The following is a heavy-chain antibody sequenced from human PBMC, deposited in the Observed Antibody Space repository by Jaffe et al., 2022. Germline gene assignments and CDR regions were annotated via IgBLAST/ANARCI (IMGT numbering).Heavy chain of an antibody. J-gene: IGHJ3*02. V-gene: IGHV3-30*02. CDR3: ARDLRRFMEWFSGFDI. CDR2: IQYDGRNK. Sequence: QVQVVESGGGVVQPGGSLRLSCAASGVTFNNYGMHWVRQAPGKGLEWVAFIQYDGRNKYLTDSVMGRFTISRDNSNLYLHMDSLKNEDTAVYYCARDLRRFMEWFSGFDIWGQGTRVTVST. CDR1: GVTFNNYG. D-gene: IGHD3-3*01.